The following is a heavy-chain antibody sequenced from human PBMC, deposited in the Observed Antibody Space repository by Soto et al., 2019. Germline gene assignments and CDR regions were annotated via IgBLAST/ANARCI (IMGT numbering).Heavy chain of an antibody. CDR3: ARWGSRSWLWSHDY. Sequence: QVQLQQWGAGLLKPSETLSLTCAVYGGSFSGYYWSWIRQPPGKGLEWIGEINHSGSTNYNPSLKSRVTISVDTSKNQFSLKLSSVTAADTAVYYCARWGSRSWLWSHDYWGQGTLVTVSS. D-gene: IGHD5-18*01. CDR2: INHSGST. CDR1: GGSFSGYY. J-gene: IGHJ4*02. V-gene: IGHV4-34*01.